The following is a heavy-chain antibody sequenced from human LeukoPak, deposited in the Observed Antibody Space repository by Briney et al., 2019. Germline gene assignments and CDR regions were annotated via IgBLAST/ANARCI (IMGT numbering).Heavy chain of an antibody. V-gene: IGHV4-61*01. J-gene: IGHJ4*02. CDR2: IYYSGST. D-gene: IGHD3-3*01. CDR1: GGSVSSGSYY. Sequence: PSETLSLTCTVSGGSVSSGSYYWSWIRQPPGKGLEWIGYIYYSGSTNYNPSLKSRVTISVDTSKNQFSLKLSSVTAADTAVYYRASAYDFWSGYENWGQGTLVTVSS. CDR3: ASAYDFWSGYEN.